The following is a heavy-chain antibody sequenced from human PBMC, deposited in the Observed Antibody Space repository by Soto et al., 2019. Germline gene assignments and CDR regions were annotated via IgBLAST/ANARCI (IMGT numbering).Heavy chain of an antibody. CDR1: GFTFSSYA. D-gene: IGHD3-10*01. CDR2: ISGSGGST. CDR3: ARETYYYGSGTLAY. Sequence: EVQLLESGGGLVQPGGSLRLSCAASGFTFSSYAMSWVRQAPGKGLEWVSAISGSGGSTYYADSVKGRFTISRDNSKNTLYLQMHSLRAEATAVYYCARETYYYGSGTLAYWGQGTLVTVSS. J-gene: IGHJ4*02. V-gene: IGHV3-23*01.